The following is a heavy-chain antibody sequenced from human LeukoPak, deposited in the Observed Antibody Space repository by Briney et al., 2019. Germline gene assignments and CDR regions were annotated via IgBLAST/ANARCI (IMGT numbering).Heavy chain of an antibody. D-gene: IGHD2/OR15-2a*01. J-gene: IGHJ6*04. CDR3: AKSHVSSFISLDV. V-gene: IGHV3-23*01. Sequence: GGSLRLSCAASGFTFSSYGMSWVRQAPGKGLEWVSAISGSGGSTYYADPVKGRFTISRDNSKNTLYLQMNSLRAEDTAVYYCAKSHVSSFISLDVWGKGTTVTISS. CDR2: ISGSGGST. CDR1: GFTFSSYG.